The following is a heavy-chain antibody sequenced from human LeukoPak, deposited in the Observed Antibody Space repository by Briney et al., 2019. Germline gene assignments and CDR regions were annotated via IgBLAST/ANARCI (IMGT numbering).Heavy chain of an antibody. CDR2: IYSGGST. CDR3: ARYHIKWELGAFDI. V-gene: IGHV3-53*01. D-gene: IGHD1-26*01. CDR1: GFTVSSNY. Sequence: GGPLRLSCAASGFTVSSNYMSWVRQAPGKGLEWVSVIYSGGSTYYADSVKGRFTISRDNSKNTLYLQMNSLRAEDTAVYYCARYHIKWELGAFDIWGQGTMVIVSS. J-gene: IGHJ3*02.